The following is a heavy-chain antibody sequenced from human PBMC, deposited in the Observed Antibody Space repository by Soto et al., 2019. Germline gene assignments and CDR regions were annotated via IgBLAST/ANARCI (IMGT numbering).Heavy chain of an antibody. D-gene: IGHD2-8*01. V-gene: IGHV4-4*02. CDR3: ARLVYDTRLNYMYFGF. Sequence: SETLSLTCAVSGVSISSGNWWTWVRQTPQRGLEYIGEIFHDGTANYYPSFERRVAISVDTSKNQFSLKLTSVTAADTAIYFCARLVYDTRLNYMYFGFWGQGALVTAPQ. J-gene: IGHJ4*02. CDR2: IFHDGTA. CDR1: GVSISSGNW.